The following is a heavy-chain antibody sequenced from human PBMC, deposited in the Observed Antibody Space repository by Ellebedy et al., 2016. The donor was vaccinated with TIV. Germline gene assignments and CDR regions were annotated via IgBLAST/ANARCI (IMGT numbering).Heavy chain of an antibody. J-gene: IGHJ4*02. D-gene: IGHD5-18*01. CDR3: AHIQLWLR. V-gene: IGHV3-30-3*01. CDR2: ISYDGSNK. Sequence: GGSLRLSXAASGFTFSSYAMHWVRQAPGKGLEWVAVISYDGSNKYYADSVKGRFTTSRDNSKNTLYLQMNSLRAEDTAVYYCAHIQLWLRWGQGTLVTVSS. CDR1: GFTFSSYA.